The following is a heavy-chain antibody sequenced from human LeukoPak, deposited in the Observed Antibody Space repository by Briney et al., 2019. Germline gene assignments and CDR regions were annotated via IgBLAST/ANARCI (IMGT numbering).Heavy chain of an antibody. CDR3: AREALSWQLVPYYYYGMDV. CDR1: GYTFTSYG. J-gene: IGHJ6*02. D-gene: IGHD6-13*01. Sequence: ASVKVSCKASGYTFTSYGISWLRQAPGQGLEWMGWISAYNGNTNYAQKPQGRVTMTTDTSTSTAYMELRSLRSDDTAVYYCAREALSWQLVPYYYYGMDVWGQGTTVTVSS. CDR2: ISAYNGNT. V-gene: IGHV1-18*01.